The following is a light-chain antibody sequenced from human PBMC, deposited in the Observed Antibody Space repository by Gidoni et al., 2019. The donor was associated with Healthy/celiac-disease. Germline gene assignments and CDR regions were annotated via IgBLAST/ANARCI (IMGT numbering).Light chain of an antibody. CDR1: SSDVGGYNY. CDR3: SSYTSSSTLV. CDR2: DGS. Sequence: QSALTQPASVSGPPGQSITISCTGTSSDVGGYNYGYWYQQHPGKAPKLMISDGSNRPSGVSNRFSGSKSGNTASLTISGLQAEDEADYYCSSYTSSSTLVFGGGTKLTVL. J-gene: IGLJ3*02. V-gene: IGLV2-14*01.